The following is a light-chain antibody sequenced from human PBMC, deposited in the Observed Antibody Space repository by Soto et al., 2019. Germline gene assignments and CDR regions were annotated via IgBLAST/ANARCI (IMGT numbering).Light chain of an antibody. CDR1: QSISSN. Sequence: EIVMTQSPATLSVSPGERATLSCRASQSISSNLAWYQQKPGQAPRLPIYGASTRATGIPASFSGSGSGTEFTLTISSLQTEDFAVYYCQQYNNWPRTFGQGTKVDIK. V-gene: IGKV3-15*01. CDR2: GAS. CDR3: QQYNNWPRT. J-gene: IGKJ1*01.